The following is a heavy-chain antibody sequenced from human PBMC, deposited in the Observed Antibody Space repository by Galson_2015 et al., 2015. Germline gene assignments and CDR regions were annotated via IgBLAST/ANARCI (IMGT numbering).Heavy chain of an antibody. Sequence: SLRLSCAASGFAFSSYGMHWVRQAPGKGLEWVAVISYDGSNKYYADSVKGRFTISRDNSKNTLYLQMNSLRAEDTAVYYCAKDYVWGSYRIPYYFDYWGQGTLVTVSS. CDR3: AKDYVWGSYRIPYYFDY. CDR1: GFAFSSYG. CDR2: ISYDGSNK. J-gene: IGHJ4*02. V-gene: IGHV3-30*18. D-gene: IGHD3-16*02.